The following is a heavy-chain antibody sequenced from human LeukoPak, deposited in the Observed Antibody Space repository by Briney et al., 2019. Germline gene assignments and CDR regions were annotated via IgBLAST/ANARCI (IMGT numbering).Heavy chain of an antibody. J-gene: IGHJ3*02. CDR3: AKASLDYDFWSGYYAGPAFDI. CDR1: GFTFSSYA. CDR2: ISCSGGST. V-gene: IGHV3-23*01. D-gene: IGHD3-3*01. Sequence: GGSLRLSCAASGFTFSSYAMSWVRQAPGKGLEWVSAISCSGGSTYYADSVKGRFTISRDNSKNTLYLQMNSLRAEDTAVYYCAKASLDYDFWSGYYAGPAFDIWGQGTMVTVSS.